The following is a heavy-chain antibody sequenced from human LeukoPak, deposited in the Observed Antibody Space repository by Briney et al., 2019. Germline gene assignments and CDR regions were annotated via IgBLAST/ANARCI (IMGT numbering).Heavy chain of an antibody. J-gene: IGHJ3*01. CDR2: ISSSGSYI. Sequence: PGRSLRLSCAASGFTFSSYSMSWVRQAPGKGLEWVSSISSSGSYIHYAESVKGRFTISRDSAKNSLNLQMDSLRAEDTAVYYCAREGTIVVGDAFDLWGQGTMVTVSS. D-gene: IGHD2-15*01. V-gene: IGHV3-21*01. CDR3: AREGTIVVGDAFDL. CDR1: GFTFSSYS.